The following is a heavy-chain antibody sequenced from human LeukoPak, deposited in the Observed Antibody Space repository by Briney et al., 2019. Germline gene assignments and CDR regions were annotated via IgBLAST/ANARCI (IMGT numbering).Heavy chain of an antibody. CDR2: INPNNGGT. J-gene: IGHJ4*02. CDR1: GYTFTGHY. Sequence: ASVKVSCKASGYTFTGHYMHWVRQAPGQGLEWMGWINPNNGGTNYAQKFQGRVTMTRDTSISTAYMELSRLRSDDTAVYYCARDKSVGATPFDYWGQGTRVTVSS. CDR3: ARDKSVGATPFDY. D-gene: IGHD1-26*01. V-gene: IGHV1-2*02.